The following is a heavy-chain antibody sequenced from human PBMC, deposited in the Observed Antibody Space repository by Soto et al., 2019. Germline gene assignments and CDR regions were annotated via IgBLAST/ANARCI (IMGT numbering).Heavy chain of an antibody. CDR3: ARDQDEGAGGKLRGSGPAVDAFDI. Sequence: EVQLVESGGGLVQPGRSLRLSCAASRFTFSSYSMNWVRQAPGKGLEWVSSISSSSSYIYYADSVKGRFTISRDNAKNSLYLQMNSLRAEDTAVYYCARDQDEGAGGKLRGSGPAVDAFDIWGQGTMVTVSS. D-gene: IGHD1-26*01. CDR2: ISSSSSYI. V-gene: IGHV3-21*01. CDR1: RFTFSSYS. J-gene: IGHJ3*02.